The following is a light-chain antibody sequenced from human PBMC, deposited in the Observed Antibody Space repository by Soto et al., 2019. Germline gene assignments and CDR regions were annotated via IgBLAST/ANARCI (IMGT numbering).Light chain of an antibody. J-gene: IGKJ1*01. V-gene: IGKV3-20*01. CDR3: QQDHIAPRT. CDR1: QSVSSGH. CDR2: GAS. Sequence: EVVLTQSPDTLSLSPGERATLSCRASQSVSSGHLAWYQHKPGQAPRRLIYGASNRAAGISDRFSGSGSGTDFTLTISRLESEEVAVYYCQQDHIAPRTFGQGTKVEI.